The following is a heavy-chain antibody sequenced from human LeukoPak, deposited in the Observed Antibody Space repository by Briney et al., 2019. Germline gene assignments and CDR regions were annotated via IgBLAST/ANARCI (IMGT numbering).Heavy chain of an antibody. V-gene: IGHV3-74*01. CDR3: AREGWSPRANWFDP. Sequence: HPGGSLRLSCAASGFTLNNYWMHWVRQAPGKGLVWVSRINIDGSSASYADSVKGRFTISRDNAKNTLYLQMNSLRAEDTAVYYCAREGWSPRANWFDPWGQGTLVTVSS. CDR1: GFTLNNYW. D-gene: IGHD6-19*01. CDR2: INIDGSSA. J-gene: IGHJ5*02.